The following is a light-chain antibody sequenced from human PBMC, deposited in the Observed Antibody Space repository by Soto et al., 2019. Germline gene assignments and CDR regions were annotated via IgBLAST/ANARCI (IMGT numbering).Light chain of an antibody. CDR1: SSDVGGYNY. CDR2: DVS. V-gene: IGLV2-11*01. Sequence: QSALTQPRSVSGSPGQSVTISCTGTSSDVGGYNYVSWYQQHPGKAPKLMIYDVSKRPSGVPDRFSGSKSGNTASLTISGLQAEDEADYYCCSYAGSYTLGYFFGTGTKLNVL. J-gene: IGLJ1*01. CDR3: CSYAGSYTLGYF.